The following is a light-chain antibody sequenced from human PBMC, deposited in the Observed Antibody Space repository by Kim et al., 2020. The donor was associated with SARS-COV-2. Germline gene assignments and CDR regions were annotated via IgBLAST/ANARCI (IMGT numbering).Light chain of an antibody. V-gene: IGLV3-1*01. Sequence: SYELTQPPSVSVSPGQTASFTCSGDRMGNKYACWYQQKPGQSPVLVIYHDSQRPPGIPERFSGSNSGNTATLTISGTQAMDAADYYCQAWDSNTVVFGGGTQLTVL. J-gene: IGLJ2*01. CDR3: QAWDSNTVV. CDR2: HDS. CDR1: RMGNKY.